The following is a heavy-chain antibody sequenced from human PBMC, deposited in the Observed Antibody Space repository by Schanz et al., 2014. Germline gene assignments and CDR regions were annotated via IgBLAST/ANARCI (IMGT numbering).Heavy chain of an antibody. D-gene: IGHD2-21*01. CDR2: INPSGGST. CDR3: ATGPHIVVAFDY. J-gene: IGHJ4*02. CDR1: GYTFTSYY. Sequence: QVQLVQSGAEVKKPGASVKVSCEASGYTFTSYYIHWFRQAPGQGLEWMGLINPSGGSTSYAQKFQAGVTMTEDTSTGTAYMELRSLTSEDTAVYYCATGPHIVVAFDYWGQGTLVTVSS. V-gene: IGHV1-46*01.